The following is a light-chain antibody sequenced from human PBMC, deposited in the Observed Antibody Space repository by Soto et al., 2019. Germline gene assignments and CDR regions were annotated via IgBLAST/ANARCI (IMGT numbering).Light chain of an antibody. J-gene: IGLJ1*01. Sequence: QSALTQPASVSGSPGQSITISCTGTSSDVGGYNYVSWYQHHPGEAPKLLIFEVTKRPSGVSNRFSGSKSGNTASLTISGLQAEDEAEYFCSSYTTSATYVFGSGTKLTVL. CDR2: EVT. CDR3: SSYTTSATYV. CDR1: SSDVGGYNY. V-gene: IGLV2-14*01.